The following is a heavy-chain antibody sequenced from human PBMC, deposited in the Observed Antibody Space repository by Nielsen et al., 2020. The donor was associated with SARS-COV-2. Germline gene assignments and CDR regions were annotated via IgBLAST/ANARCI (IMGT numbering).Heavy chain of an antibody. CDR2: ISGSGGYT. CDR3: AKEGVSADFQH. D-gene: IGHD3-3*01. J-gene: IGHJ1*01. V-gene: IGHV3-23*01. Sequence: GEPLKISCAASGFTFSNYAMSWVRQAPGKGLEWVSAISGSGGYTYYADSVKGRFTISRDNSKNTLYLRMNSLRGEDTALYYCAKEGVSADFQHWGQGTLVTVSS. CDR1: GFTFSNYA.